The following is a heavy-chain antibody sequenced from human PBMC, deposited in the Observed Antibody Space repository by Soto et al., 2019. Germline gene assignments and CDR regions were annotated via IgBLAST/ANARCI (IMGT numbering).Heavy chain of an antibody. V-gene: IGHV1-69*01. D-gene: IGHD4-17*01. J-gene: IGHJ5*02. Sequence: QVQLVQSGAEVKKPGSSVKVSCKASGGTFTNYAINWVRQAPGQGLEWMGGIIPISGAVNYAQKFQGRVTIPADESTSTVYMALSSLRSENTAVYYCARTTTAYNWFELWGQGTLVTVSS. CDR3: ARTTTAYNWFEL. CDR2: IIPISGAV. CDR1: GGTFTNYA.